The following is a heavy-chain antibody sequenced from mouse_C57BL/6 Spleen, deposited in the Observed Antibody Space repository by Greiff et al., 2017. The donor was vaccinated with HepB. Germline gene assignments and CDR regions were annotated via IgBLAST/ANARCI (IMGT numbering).Heavy chain of an antibody. CDR3: TTVYYYGSSYAWFAY. V-gene: IGHV14-4*01. CDR1: GFNIKDDY. CDR2: IDPENGDT. Sequence: EVQLQQSGAELVRPGASVKLSCTASGFNIKDDYMHWVKQRPEQGLEWIGWIDPENGDTEYASKFQGKATITADTSSNTAYLQLSSLTSEDTAVYYCTTVYYYGSSYAWFAYRGQGTTVTVSA. D-gene: IGHD1-1*01. J-gene: IGHJ3*01.